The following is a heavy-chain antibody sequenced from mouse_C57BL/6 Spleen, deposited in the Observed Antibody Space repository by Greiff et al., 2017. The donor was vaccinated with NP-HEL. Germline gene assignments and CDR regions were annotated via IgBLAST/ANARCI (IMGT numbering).Heavy chain of an antibody. J-gene: IGHJ4*01. CDR1: GYSFTSYY. CDR2: IYPGSGNT. CDR3: ARSEAQAPYYYAMDY. V-gene: IGHV1-66*01. Sequence: QVHVKQSGPELVKPGASVKISCKASGYSFTSYYIHWVKQRPGQGLEWIGWIYPGSGNTKYNEKFKGKATLTADTSSSTAYMQLSSLTSEDSAVYYCARSEAQAPYYYAMDYWGQGTSVTVSS. D-gene: IGHD3-2*02.